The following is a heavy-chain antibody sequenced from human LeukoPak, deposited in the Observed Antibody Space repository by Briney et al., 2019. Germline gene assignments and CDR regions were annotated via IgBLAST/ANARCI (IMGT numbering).Heavy chain of an antibody. J-gene: IGHJ4*02. Sequence: SETLSLTCSVSGGSISGFYWSWIRQPPGKGLEWIGEINHSGSTNYNPSLKSRVTISVDTSKNQFSLKLSSVTAADTAVYYCARRPRRGYSYGYMDYWGQGTLVTVSS. D-gene: IGHD5-18*01. V-gene: IGHV4-34*01. CDR3: ARRPRRGYSYGYMDY. CDR2: INHSGST. CDR1: GGSISGFY.